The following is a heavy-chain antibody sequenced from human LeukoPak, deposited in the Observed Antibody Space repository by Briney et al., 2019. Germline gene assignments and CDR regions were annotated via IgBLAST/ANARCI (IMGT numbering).Heavy chain of an antibody. CDR1: GGSISSYY. CDR2: IYYSGST. D-gene: IGHD3-10*01. Sequence: SETLSLTCTVSGGSISSYYWSWIRQPPRKGLEWIGYIYYSGSTNYNPSLKSRVTISVDTSKNQFSLKLSSVTAADTAVYYCARHPREFLPFDPWGQGTLVTVSS. CDR3: ARHPREFLPFDP. V-gene: IGHV4-59*08. J-gene: IGHJ5*02.